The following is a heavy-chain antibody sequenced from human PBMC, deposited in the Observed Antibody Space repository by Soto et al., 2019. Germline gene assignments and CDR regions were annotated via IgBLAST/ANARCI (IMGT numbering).Heavy chain of an antibody. CDR3: ARGVRTGFYGMDV. D-gene: IGHD3-10*01. V-gene: IGHV1-69*01. Sequence: QVQLVQSGAEVKKPGSSVKVSCKASGGTFSNYAISWVRQAPGQGLEWVGGIISIFGTTNYAQNFQGRVTITADESTSTAYMELSGLRSEDTAVYYCARGVRTGFYGMDVWGQGTPVTVSS. J-gene: IGHJ6*02. CDR1: GGTFSNYA. CDR2: IISIFGTT.